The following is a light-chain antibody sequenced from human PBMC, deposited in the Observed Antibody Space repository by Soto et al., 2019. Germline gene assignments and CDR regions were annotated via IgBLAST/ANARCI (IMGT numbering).Light chain of an antibody. CDR3: QQYNDWPLLT. CDR2: GAS. Sequence: EIVLTQSPGTLSLSPGERATLSCRASQSVASYLAWYHQKPGQAPRLLIYGASTRATGVPARFSGSGSGTGFTLTISSLQSEDFAVYYCQQYNDWPLLTFGGGTKVDIK. V-gene: IGKV3-15*01. CDR1: QSVASY. J-gene: IGKJ4*01.